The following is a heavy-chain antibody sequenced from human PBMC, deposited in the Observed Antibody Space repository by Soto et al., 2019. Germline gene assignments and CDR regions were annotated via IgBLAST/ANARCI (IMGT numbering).Heavy chain of an antibody. J-gene: IGHJ6*02. V-gene: IGHV4-59*08. Sequence: QVQLQESGPGLVKPSETLSLTCTVSGGSISSYYWSWIRQPPGKGLEWIGYIYYSGSTNYNPSLKSRVTISVDTSKNQFSLKLSSVTAADTAVYYCARARAPKMTSPRARYYYYGMDVWGQGTTVTVSS. CDR3: ARARAPKMTSPRARYYYYGMDV. D-gene: IGHD4-17*01. CDR1: GGSISSYY. CDR2: IYYSGST.